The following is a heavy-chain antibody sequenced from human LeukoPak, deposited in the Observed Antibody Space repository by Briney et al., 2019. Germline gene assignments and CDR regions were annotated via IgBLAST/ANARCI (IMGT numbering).Heavy chain of an antibody. CDR1: GGSISSYY. CDR3: ARPIVGATLDAFDI. CDR2: IYYSGST. J-gene: IGHJ3*02. V-gene: IGHV4-59*01. D-gene: IGHD1-26*01. Sequence: SETLSLTCTVSGGSISSYYWSWIRQPPGKGLEWIGYIYYSGSTNCNPSLKSRVTISVDTSKNQFSLKLNSVTAADTAVYYCARPIVGATLDAFDIWGQGTMVTVSS.